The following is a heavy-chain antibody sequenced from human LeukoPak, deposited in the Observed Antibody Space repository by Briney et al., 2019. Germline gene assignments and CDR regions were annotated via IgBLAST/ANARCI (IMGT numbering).Heavy chain of an antibody. CDR1: GYTFTNYG. Sequence: ASVKVSCKASGYTFTNYGISWVRQAPGQELEWMGWISAYNGNTNYAQKFQGRVTMTTDTPTSTAYMELRSLRSDDTAVYYCARGRYSSSCPDFWGRGTLVTVSS. D-gene: IGHD6-13*01. CDR2: ISAYNGNT. J-gene: IGHJ4*02. V-gene: IGHV1-18*04. CDR3: ARGRYSSSCPDF.